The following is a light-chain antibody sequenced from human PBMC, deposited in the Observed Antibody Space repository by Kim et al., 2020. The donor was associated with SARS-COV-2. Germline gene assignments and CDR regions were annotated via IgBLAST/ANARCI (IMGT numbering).Light chain of an antibody. J-gene: IGKJ1*01. V-gene: IGKV1-39*01. Sequence: DIQMTQSPSSLSASVGDRVTITCRASQSITNYLNWYQQKPGKAPKFLISAASSLQSGVPSRFSGGGSGSDYTLTISSLQPEDFATYFCQQTYITPLTFVQGTKVDIK. CDR3: QQTYITPLT. CDR2: AAS. CDR1: QSITNY.